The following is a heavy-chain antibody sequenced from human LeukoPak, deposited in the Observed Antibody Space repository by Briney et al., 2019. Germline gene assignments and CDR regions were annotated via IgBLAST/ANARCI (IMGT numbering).Heavy chain of an antibody. J-gene: IGHJ6*03. V-gene: IGHV5-51*01. CDR2: IYPGDSDT. Sequence: GESLKISGKASGYSFTTHWIGRVRQMPGKGLEWMGIIYPGDSDTRYSPSFQGQVTISADKSISTAYLQWSSLKASDTAMYYCARHIKPTENHYYMDVWGKGTTVTISS. CDR3: ARHIKPTENHYYMDV. CDR1: GYSFTTHW. D-gene: IGHD3-3*01.